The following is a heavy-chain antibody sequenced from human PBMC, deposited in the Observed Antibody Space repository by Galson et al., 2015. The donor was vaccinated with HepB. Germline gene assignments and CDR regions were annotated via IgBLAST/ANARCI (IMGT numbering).Heavy chain of an antibody. CDR1: GGTFSSYT. CDR3: ARDGAAAGSLYYYYGMDV. V-gene: IGHV1-69*04. Sequence: SVKVSCKASGGTFSSYTISWVRQAPGQGLEWMGRIIPILGIANYAQKFQGRVTITADKSTSTAYMELSSLRSEDTAVYYCARDGAAAGSLYYYYGMDVWGQGTTVTVSS. CDR2: IIPILGIA. D-gene: IGHD6-13*01. J-gene: IGHJ6*02.